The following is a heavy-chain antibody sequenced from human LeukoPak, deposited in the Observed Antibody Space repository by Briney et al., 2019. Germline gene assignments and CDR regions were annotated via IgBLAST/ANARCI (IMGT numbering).Heavy chain of an antibody. Sequence: PSETLSLTCAVYGGSFSGYYWSWIRQPPGKGLEWIGYIYYSGSTYYNPSLKSRVTISVDTSKDQFSLKLSSVTAADTAVYYCARDPHFMTTVTTDSAFDIWGQGTMVTVSS. CDR2: IYYSGST. CDR3: ARDPHFMTTVTTDSAFDI. D-gene: IGHD4-11*01. J-gene: IGHJ3*02. CDR1: GGSFSGYY. V-gene: IGHV4-34*09.